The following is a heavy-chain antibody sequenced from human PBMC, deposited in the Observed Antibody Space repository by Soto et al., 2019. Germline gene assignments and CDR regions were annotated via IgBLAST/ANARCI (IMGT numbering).Heavy chain of an antibody. CDR3: ARALYEDYGMDV. Sequence: EVQLVESGGGLVQPGGSLRLSCSVSGFTLSDLYMDWVRQAPGKGLEWVGRSRNKANHYATHYAASVRGRFTISRDDSKNSMYLQMNSLKTEDTAVYYCARALYEDYGMDVWGQGNAVTVSS. CDR2: SRNKANHYAT. D-gene: IGHD5-12*01. J-gene: IGHJ6*02. V-gene: IGHV3-72*01. CDR1: GFTLSDLY.